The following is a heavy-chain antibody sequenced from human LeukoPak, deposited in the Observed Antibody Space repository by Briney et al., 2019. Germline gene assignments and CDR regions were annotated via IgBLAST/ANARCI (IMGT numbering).Heavy chain of an antibody. Sequence: PSETLSLTCTVSGGSISSSTYYWGWIRQPPGKGPEWIGYIYHSGSTYYNPSLKSRVTISVDRSKNQFSLKLSSVTAADTAVYYCARGFGDGRFDYWGQGTLVTVSS. CDR1: GGSISSSTYY. J-gene: IGHJ4*02. D-gene: IGHD5-24*01. CDR2: IYHSGST. CDR3: ARGFGDGRFDY. V-gene: IGHV4-39*07.